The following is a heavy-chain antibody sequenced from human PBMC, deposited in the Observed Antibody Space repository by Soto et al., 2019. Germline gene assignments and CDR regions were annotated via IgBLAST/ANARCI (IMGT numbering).Heavy chain of an antibody. CDR1: GVSFSMYW. CDR2: IKEDGSQK. V-gene: IGHV3-7*01. D-gene: IGHD3-16*02. J-gene: IGHJ4*02. Sequence: EVQLVESGGGLVQPGGSLRLSCAASGVSFSMYWMSWVRQAPGKGLEWVANIKEDGSQKYYVNSVKGGFTISRDNAKNSLYLQMNSLRAQATAVYYCARHQVRYRVTDYWGQRTLVTVSS. CDR3: ARHQVRYRVTDY.